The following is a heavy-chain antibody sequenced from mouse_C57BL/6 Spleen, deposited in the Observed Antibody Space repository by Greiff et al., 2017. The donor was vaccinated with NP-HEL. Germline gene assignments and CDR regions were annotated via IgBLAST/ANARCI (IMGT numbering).Heavy chain of an antibody. CDR3: AREANWDAMDY. V-gene: IGHV5-4*01. CDR1: GFTFSSYA. Sequence: EVMLVESGGGLVKPGGSLKLSCAASGFTFSSYAMSWVRQTPEKRLEWVATISDGGSYTYYPDNVKGRFTISRDNAKNNLYLQMSHLKSEDTAMYYCAREANWDAMDYWGQGTSVTVSS. J-gene: IGHJ4*01. D-gene: IGHD4-1*02. CDR2: ISDGGSYT.